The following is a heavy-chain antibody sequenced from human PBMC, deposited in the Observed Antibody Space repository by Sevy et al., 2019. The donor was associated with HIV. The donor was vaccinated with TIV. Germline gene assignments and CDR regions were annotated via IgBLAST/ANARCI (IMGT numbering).Heavy chain of an antibody. CDR3: ARDRAGFHGMDV. Sequence: GGSLRLSCAASGITFSSYEMNWVRQAPGKGLEWVSYISSSGSTIYDADSVKGRFTISRDNAKNLLYLQMNSLRDEDTVVYFCARDRAGFHGMDVWGQRTTVTVSS. V-gene: IGHV3-48*03. CDR2: ISSSGSTI. CDR1: GITFSSYE. J-gene: IGHJ6*02.